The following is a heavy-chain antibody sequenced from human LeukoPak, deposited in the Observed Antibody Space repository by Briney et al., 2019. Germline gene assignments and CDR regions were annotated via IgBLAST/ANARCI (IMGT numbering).Heavy chain of an antibody. CDR2: INPNSGGT. V-gene: IGHV1-2*02. CDR3: ARSVEQLANFDY. D-gene: IGHD6-13*01. CDR1: GYTFIGYY. J-gene: IGHJ4*02. Sequence: ASVKVSCKASGYTFIGYYMHWVRQAPGQGLEWMGWINPNSGGTKDAQKFQGRVTMTRDTSISTAYMELSRLTSDDTAVYYCARSVEQLANFDYWGQGTLVTVSS.